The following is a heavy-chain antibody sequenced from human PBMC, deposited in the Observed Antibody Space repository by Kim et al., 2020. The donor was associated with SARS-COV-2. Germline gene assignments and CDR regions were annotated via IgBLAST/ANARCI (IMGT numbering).Heavy chain of an antibody. Sequence: YSGGSTFYTDSVKGLFTISRDTSNNMVYLEMKSLRAEDTAVYYCVRGSGFWGQGTLVTVSS. V-gene: IGHV3-53*01. J-gene: IGHJ4*02. CDR2: YSGGST. CDR3: VRGSGF. D-gene: IGHD2-15*01.